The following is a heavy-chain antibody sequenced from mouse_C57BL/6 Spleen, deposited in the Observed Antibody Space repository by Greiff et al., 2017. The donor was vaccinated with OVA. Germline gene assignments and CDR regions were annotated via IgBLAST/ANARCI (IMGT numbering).Heavy chain of an antibody. V-gene: IGHV5-17*01. Sequence: EVQLVESGGGLVKPGGSLKLSCAASRFTFSDYGMHWVRQAPEKGLEWVAYISSGSSTIYYADTVKGRFTISRDNAKNTLFLQMTSLRSEDTAMYYCARDYLYFDYWGQGTTLTVSS. CDR3: ARDYLYFDY. CDR2: ISSGSSTI. D-gene: IGHD1-1*02. J-gene: IGHJ2*01. CDR1: RFTFSDYG.